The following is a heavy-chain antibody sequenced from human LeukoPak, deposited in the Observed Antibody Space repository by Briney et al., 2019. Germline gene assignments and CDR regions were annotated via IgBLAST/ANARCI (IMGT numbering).Heavy chain of an antibody. Sequence: TSETLSLTCTVSGGSISSYFWSWIRQPPGKGLEWIGYIYYSGSTNYNPSLKGRVTMSVDTSKNQFSLKLSSVTAADTAVYYCARIDRAVAGTIDYWGQGTLVTVSS. CDR3: ARIDRAVAGTIDY. J-gene: IGHJ4*02. V-gene: IGHV4-59*08. D-gene: IGHD6-19*01. CDR2: IYYSGST. CDR1: GGSISSYF.